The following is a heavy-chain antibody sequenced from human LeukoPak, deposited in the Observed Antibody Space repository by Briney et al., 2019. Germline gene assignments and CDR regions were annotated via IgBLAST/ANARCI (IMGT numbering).Heavy chain of an antibody. D-gene: IGHD3-16*02. Sequence: SETLSLTCTVSGRSISSQYWSWVRQPPGDGMESLGYISCSGSTNYNPSLKSRVTISVDTSKNQLSLKPNSVTAADTAVYYCARYIWGSYPTFEDYWGQGSLVTVSS. J-gene: IGHJ4*02. CDR3: ARYIWGSYPTFEDY. CDR2: ISCSGST. CDR1: GRSISSQY. V-gene: IGHV4-59*11.